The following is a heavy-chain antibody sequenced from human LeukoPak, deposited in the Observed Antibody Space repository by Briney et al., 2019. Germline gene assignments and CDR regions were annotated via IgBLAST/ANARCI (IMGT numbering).Heavy chain of an antibody. CDR2: ITGGGTVT. CDR3: ARAYGSSGYYQLPIDY. CDR1: GFTFSNYA. J-gene: IGHJ4*02. V-gene: IGHV3-23*01. D-gene: IGHD3-22*01. Sequence: GGSLRLSCGASGFTFSNYAMSWVRQAPGKGLEWVSAITGGGTVTDYAGSVKGRFTISRDNSKNTLSLQMNSLRAEDTAIYYCARAYGSSGYYQLPIDYWGQGTLVTVSS.